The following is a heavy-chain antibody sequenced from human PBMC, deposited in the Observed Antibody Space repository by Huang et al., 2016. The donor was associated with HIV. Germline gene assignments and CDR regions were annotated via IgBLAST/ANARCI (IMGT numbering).Heavy chain of an antibody. CDR1: DFDFSSYW. Sequence: EVQLVESGGGLVQPGGSLRLSCAASDFDFSSYWMRWLRQVTGKGLEWVASIREDSGQKDYLDSVKGRFIISRDNPKKSLYLQMNNLRAEDAAVYYCARDPFIKAFDIWGQGTLVTVSS. CDR3: ARDPFIKAFDI. J-gene: IGHJ3*02. CDR2: IREDSGQK. V-gene: IGHV3-7*01.